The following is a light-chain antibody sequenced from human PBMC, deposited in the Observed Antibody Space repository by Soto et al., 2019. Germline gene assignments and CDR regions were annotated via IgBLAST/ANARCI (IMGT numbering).Light chain of an antibody. J-gene: IGKJ2*01. CDR2: DTS. CDR3: QQYDNLPRNT. Sequence: DIQMTQSPSSLSASVGDRVTITCQASQDISKYLNWYQHKPGKAPKLLIYDTSNLETGVPSRFSGSGSGTHFTFTISSLQHEDTAIYYCQQYDNLPRNTFGQGTKLEIK. CDR1: QDISKY. V-gene: IGKV1-33*01.